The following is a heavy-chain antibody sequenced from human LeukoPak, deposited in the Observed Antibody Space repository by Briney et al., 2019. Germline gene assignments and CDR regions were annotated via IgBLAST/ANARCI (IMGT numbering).Heavy chain of an antibody. V-gene: IGHV4-30-4*08. CDR2: IYYSGST. Sequence: SQTLSLTCTVSGGSISSGDYYWSWIRQPPGKGLEWIGYIYYSGSTYYNPSLKSRVTISVDTSKDQFSLKLSSVTAADTAVYYCARVSHYDSSGYYYFDYWGQGILVTVSS. J-gene: IGHJ4*02. D-gene: IGHD3-22*01. CDR3: ARVSHYDSSGYYYFDY. CDR1: GGSISSGDYY.